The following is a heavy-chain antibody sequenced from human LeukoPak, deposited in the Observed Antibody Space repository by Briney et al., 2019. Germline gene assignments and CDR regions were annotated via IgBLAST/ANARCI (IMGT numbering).Heavy chain of an antibody. CDR1: GYTFTSYD. D-gene: IGHD2-21*01. CDR3: ARVIAIKVGFDY. CDR2: ISAYNGNT. Sequence: ASVKVSCKASGYTFTSYDINWVRQATGQGLEWMGWISAYNGNTNYAQKLQGRVTMTTDTSTSTAYMELRSLRSDDTAVYYCARVIAIKVGFDYWGQGTLVTVSS. V-gene: IGHV1-18*01. J-gene: IGHJ4*02.